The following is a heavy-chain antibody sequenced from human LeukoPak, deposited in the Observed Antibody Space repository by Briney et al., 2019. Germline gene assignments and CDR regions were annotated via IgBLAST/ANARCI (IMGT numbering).Heavy chain of an antibody. CDR2: IRYDGDNK. Sequence: YPGGSLRLSCAASGFTFSSYGIHWVRQAPGKGLEWVAFIRYDGDNKYYADSVRGRFTISRDNSKNTLYLQMSSLRAEDTAVYYCAKDHDTLDGFDIWGQGTMVTVSS. CDR3: AKDHDTLDGFDI. J-gene: IGHJ3*02. D-gene: IGHD3-9*01. V-gene: IGHV3-30*02. CDR1: GFTFSSYG.